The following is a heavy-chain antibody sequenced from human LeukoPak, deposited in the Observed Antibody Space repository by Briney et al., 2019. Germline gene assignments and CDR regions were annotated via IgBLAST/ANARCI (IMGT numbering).Heavy chain of an antibody. V-gene: IGHV3-23*01. CDR3: ANRGKYCSSTSCLGSAQVDY. J-gene: IGHJ4*02. Sequence: GGSLRLSCAASGFTVGSNYMSWVRQAPGKGLEWVSVISGSGGSTYYADSVKGRFTISRDNSKNTLYLQMNSLRAEDTAVYYCANRGKYCSSTSCLGSAQVDYWGQGTLVTVSS. CDR2: ISGSGGST. CDR1: GFTVGSNY. D-gene: IGHD2-2*01.